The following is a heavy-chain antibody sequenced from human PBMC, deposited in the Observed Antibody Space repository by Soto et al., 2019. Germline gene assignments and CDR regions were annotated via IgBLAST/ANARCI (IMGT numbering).Heavy chain of an antibody. CDR2: TYYRAKWYN. V-gene: IGHV6-1*01. D-gene: IGHD3-16*01. CDR3: ARGRASNRGEWLDR. CDR1: GDSLSSNSAA. J-gene: IGHJ5*02. Sequence: PSQTLSLTCAISGDSLSSNSAAWNWIRQSPSRGLEWLGRTYYRAKWYNDYALSVKSRITVTPDTSKNQFSLQLNSVTPVDTAVYYWARGRASNRGEWLDRWSEGTQVTVSS.